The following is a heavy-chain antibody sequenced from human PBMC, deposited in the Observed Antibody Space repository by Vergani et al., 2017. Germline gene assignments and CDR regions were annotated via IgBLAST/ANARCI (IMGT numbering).Heavy chain of an antibody. J-gene: IGHJ3*02. Sequence: ESGGGLVKPGGSLRLSCAASGFTFSNAWMSWVRQAPGKALEWLALIDWDDDKYYSTSLKTRLTISKDTSKNQVVLTMTNMDPVDTATYYCARAIKPNAFDIWGQGTMVTVSS. D-gene: IGHD1-14*01. V-gene: IGHV2-70*20. CDR3: ARAIKPNAFDI. CDR1: GFTFSNAW. CDR2: IDWDDDK.